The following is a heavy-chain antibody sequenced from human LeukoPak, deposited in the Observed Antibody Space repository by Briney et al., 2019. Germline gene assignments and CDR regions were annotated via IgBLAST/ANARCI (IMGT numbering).Heavy chain of an antibody. J-gene: IGHJ6*04. CDR3: ARVTGGYCSSTGCYALDV. D-gene: IGHD2-2*01. CDR1: EFSISSGFH. V-gene: IGHV4-38-2*01. Sequence: SETLSLTCAVSEFSISSGFHWGWIRQPPGKGLEWIGSIYHGGTTFYNPSLKSRVTISVDTSKNQFSLNVNSVTAADTAVYYCARVTGGYCSSTGCYALDVWGTGTTVTVSS. CDR2: IYHGGTT.